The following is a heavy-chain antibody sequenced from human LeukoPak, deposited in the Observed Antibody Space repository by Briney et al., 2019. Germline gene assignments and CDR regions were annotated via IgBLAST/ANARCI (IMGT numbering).Heavy chain of an antibody. D-gene: IGHD2-15*01. V-gene: IGHV4-59*01. CDR3: ARSGWYFDY. CDR1: CGSISGYY. CDR2: IFHSGST. Sequence: SETLSLTCTVSCGSISGYYWSWIRQPPRKGLEWIGYIFHSGSTNYNPSLKSRVTISVDTSKNQFSLKLSSVTAADTAVYYCARSGWYFDYWGQGTLVTVSS. J-gene: IGHJ4*02.